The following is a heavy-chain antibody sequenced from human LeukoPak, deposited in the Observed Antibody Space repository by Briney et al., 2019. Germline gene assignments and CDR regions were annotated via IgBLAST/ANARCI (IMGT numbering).Heavy chain of an antibody. Sequence: PGGSLRLSCAASGFTFSSYSMNWVRQAPGKGLEWVSSISSSSSYIYYADSVKGRFTISRDNSRNTLYLQMDSLTTEDTAVYYCAGVHVTVGSFYWGQGTLVTVSS. CDR1: GFTFSSYS. CDR3: AGVHVTVGSFY. V-gene: IGHV3-21*01. J-gene: IGHJ4*02. D-gene: IGHD3-10*01. CDR2: ISSSSSYI.